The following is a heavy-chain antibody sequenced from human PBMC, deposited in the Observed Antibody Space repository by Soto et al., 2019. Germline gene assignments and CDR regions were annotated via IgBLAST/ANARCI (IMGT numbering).Heavy chain of an antibody. CDR2: INSDGTKT. Sequence: EVQLVESGGTLVQPGGSLRLSCAASGFTFNTYWMHWVRQAPGKGLVWVSRINSDGTKTTYADSVKGRFTISRDNAKNTVYLQTNSLRAEDSAVYYCATVATNSYNWVDPWGQGTLVTVSS. CDR1: GFTFNTYW. CDR3: ATVATNSYNWVDP. J-gene: IGHJ5*02. D-gene: IGHD5-12*01. V-gene: IGHV3-74*01.